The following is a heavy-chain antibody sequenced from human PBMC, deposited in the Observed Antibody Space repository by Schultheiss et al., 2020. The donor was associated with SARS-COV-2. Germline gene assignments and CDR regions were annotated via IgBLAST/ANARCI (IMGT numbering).Heavy chain of an antibody. CDR1: GGSFSGYY. CDR2: IYTSGST. J-gene: IGHJ3*02. V-gene: IGHV4-4*07. Sequence: SETLSLTCAVYGGSFSGYYWSWIRQPAGKGLEWIGRIYTSGSTNYNPSLKSRVTISVDTSKNQFSLKLSSVTAADTAVYYCAREMMHDAFDIWGQGTMVTVSS. CDR3: AREMMHDAFDI. D-gene: IGHD3-16*01.